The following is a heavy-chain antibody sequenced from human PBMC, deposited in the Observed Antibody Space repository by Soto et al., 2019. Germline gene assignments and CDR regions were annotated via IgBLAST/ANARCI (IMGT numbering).Heavy chain of an antibody. CDR1: GFTFSSYG. D-gene: IGHD1-7*01. V-gene: IGHV3-23*01. CDR2: SSATGAGT. CDR3: AKDRRAGGNYGFYSDF. Sequence: GGSLRLSCAASGFTFSSYGMTWVRQAPGKGLEWVSFSSATGAGTYYADSVKGRFTISRDSSKNTLYLQMTSLRADDTAVYYCAKDRRAGGNYGFYSDFWGQGALVTVSS. J-gene: IGHJ4*02.